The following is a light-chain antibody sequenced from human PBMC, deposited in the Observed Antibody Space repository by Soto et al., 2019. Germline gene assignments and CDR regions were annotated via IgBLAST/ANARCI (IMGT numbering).Light chain of an antibody. V-gene: IGLV2-14*03. CDR2: DVS. CDR1: SSDVGGYNY. J-gene: IGLJ2*01. Sequence: QSALTQPASVSGSPGQSITISCTGTSSDVGGYNYVSWYQQQHPGKAPKLMIYDVSNRPSGVSNRFAGSKSGNTASLTISALQAEDEADYYCRSYTSSSTLVFGGGTKLTVL. CDR3: RSYTSSSTLV.